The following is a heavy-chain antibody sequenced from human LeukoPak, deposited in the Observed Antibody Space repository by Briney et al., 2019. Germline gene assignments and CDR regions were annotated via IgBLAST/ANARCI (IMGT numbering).Heavy chain of an antibody. J-gene: IGHJ4*02. CDR2: IYYSGST. CDR1: GGSISSSSYY. D-gene: IGHD6-19*01. V-gene: IGHV4-39*01. Sequence: PSETLSLTCTVSGGSISSSSYYWGWIRQPPGKGLEWIGSIYYSGSTYYNPSLKSRVTISVDTSKNQFSLKLSSVTAADTAVYYCARIGFGWLETDYWGQGTLVTVSS. CDR3: ARIGFGWLETDY.